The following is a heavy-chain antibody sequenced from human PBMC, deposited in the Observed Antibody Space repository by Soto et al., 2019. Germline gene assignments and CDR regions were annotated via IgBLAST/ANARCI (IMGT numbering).Heavy chain of an antibody. CDR2: ISYDGSNK. Sequence: QVQLVESGGGVVQPGRSLRRSCAASGFTFSSYGMHWVRQAPGKGLEWVAVISYDGSNKYYADSVKGRFTISRDNSKNTLYLQMNSLRAEDTAVYYCATDYDCSSTSCSPGYYYYMDVWGKGTTVTVSS. J-gene: IGHJ6*03. D-gene: IGHD2-2*01. V-gene: IGHV3-30*03. CDR3: ATDYDCSSTSCSPGYYYYMDV. CDR1: GFTFSSYG.